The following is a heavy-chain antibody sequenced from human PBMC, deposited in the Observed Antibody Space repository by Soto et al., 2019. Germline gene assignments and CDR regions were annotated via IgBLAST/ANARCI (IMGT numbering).Heavy chain of an antibody. CDR1: GFTFDYYW. CDR3: ARGDRGGFDL. V-gene: IGHV3-74*01. CDR2: VHSDGTTT. D-gene: IGHD3-10*01. Sequence: GGSLRLSCAASGFTFDYYWMHWVRQAPGKGLVWVSRVHSDGTTTTYADSVKGRFTISRDNARNAVSLQMSSLRAEDTAIYYCARGDRGGFDLWGHGTGVTVAS. J-gene: IGHJ3*01.